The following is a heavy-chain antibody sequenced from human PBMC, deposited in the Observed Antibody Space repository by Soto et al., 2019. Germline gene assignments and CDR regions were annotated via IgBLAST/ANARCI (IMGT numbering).Heavy chain of an antibody. CDR2: IIPMLAAP. D-gene: IGHD2-21*01. CDR1: GGSFRTYA. Sequence: ASVKVSCKASGGSFRTYAINWVRQAPGQGLEWMGGIIPMLAAPTYAQKFQGRLTITADESTTTVYMELSSLTSEDTAVYYCARVGPPSPSVIWFFDLWGRGTLVTVSS. J-gene: IGHJ2*01. V-gene: IGHV1-69*13. CDR3: ARVGPPSPSVIWFFDL.